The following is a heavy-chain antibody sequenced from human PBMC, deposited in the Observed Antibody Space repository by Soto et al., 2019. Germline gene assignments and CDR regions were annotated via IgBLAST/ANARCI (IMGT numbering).Heavy chain of an antibody. Sequence: GGSLRLSCAASGFTVSSTYMSWVRQAPGKGLEWVSIIFSSGESFYADSVKGRFTISRDSSDNTVYLQMNSLKAEDTAVYYCARGGIGMVRTFDHWGEGTVVTVS. CDR2: IFSSGES. CDR1: GFTVSSTY. J-gene: IGHJ4*02. V-gene: IGHV3-53*01. CDR3: ARGGIGMVRTFDH. D-gene: IGHD3-10*01.